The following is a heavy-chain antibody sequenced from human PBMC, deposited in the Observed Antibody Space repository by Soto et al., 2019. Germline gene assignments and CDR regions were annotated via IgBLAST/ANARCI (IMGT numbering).Heavy chain of an antibody. CDR1: GFTFSNYA. D-gene: IGHD3-10*01. V-gene: IGHV3-23*01. J-gene: IGHJ4*02. CDR2: LSATSGST. Sequence: GGSLRLSCAASGFTFSNYAMSWVRQAPGKGLEWVTTLSATSGSTYYADSVKGRFTMSRDNSKNTLYLQMNSLRAEDTAVYYCAKCLKVFGYWGPGTLVNVSS. CDR3: AKCLKVFGY.